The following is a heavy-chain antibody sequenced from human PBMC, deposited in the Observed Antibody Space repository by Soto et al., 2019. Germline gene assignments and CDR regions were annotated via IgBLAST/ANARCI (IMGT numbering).Heavy chain of an antibody. CDR2: ISSSSSYI. Sequence: EVQLVESGGGLVKPGGSLRLSCAASGFTFSSYSMNWVRQAPGKGLEWVSSISSSSSYIYYADSVKGRFTITRDNDKNSLYLQMNSLRAEYTAVYYCARAYSSSSWYYFDYWGQGTLVTGSS. CDR3: ARAYSSSSWYYFDY. V-gene: IGHV3-21*01. J-gene: IGHJ4*02. CDR1: GFTFSSYS. D-gene: IGHD6-13*01.